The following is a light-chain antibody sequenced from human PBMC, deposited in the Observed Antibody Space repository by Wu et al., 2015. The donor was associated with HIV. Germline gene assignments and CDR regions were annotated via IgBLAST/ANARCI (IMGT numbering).Light chain of an antibody. J-gene: IGKJ2*03. CDR2: GAS. CDR1: QTVSSNY. V-gene: IGKV3-20*01. CDR3: QQYGSSPYS. Sequence: EIVLTQSPGTLSLSPGERATLSCRASQTVSSNYLAWYEQKPGQAPRLLMYGASNRATGIPDRFSGSGSVTDFTLTISRLEPEDFAVYYCQQYGSSPYSFGQGTELEIK.